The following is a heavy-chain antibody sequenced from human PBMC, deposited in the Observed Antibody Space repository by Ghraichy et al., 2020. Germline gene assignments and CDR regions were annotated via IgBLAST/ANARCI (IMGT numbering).Heavy chain of an antibody. J-gene: IGHJ6*02. Sequence: GGSLRLSCAASGFTFSTYDMHWVRQATGKGLEWVSVIGTAGDTYYTGSVKGRFTIFRENAKNSLYLQMNSLRAGDTAVYYCARARYYVSGPLRYSYGMDVWGQGTTVTVSS. CDR1: GFTFSTYD. CDR3: ARARYYVSGPLRYSYGMDV. CDR2: IGTAGDT. D-gene: IGHD3-10*01. V-gene: IGHV3-13*01.